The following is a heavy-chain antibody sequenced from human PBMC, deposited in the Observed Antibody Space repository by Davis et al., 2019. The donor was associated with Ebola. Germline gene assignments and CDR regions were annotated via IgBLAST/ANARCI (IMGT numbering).Heavy chain of an antibody. Sequence: AASVKVSCKASGYPFGNYVISWVRQAPGQGLEWMGWISSYNGRTNYAQNFQNRVTMTADTSTSTAYMELRSLRSDDTAMYFCARLASGISVTHFDYWGQGTLVTVSS. CDR3: ARLASGISVTHFDY. D-gene: IGHD6-19*01. CDR1: GYPFGNYV. CDR2: ISSYNGRT. J-gene: IGHJ4*02. V-gene: IGHV1-18*01.